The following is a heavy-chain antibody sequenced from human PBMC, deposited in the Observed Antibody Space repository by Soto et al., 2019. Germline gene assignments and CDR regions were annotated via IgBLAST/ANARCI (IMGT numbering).Heavy chain of an antibody. D-gene: IGHD6-6*01. J-gene: IGHJ4*02. V-gene: IGHV3-30*03. CDR1: GFTFSSYA. Sequence: SLRLSCAASGFTFSSYAMHWARQAPGKGLEWVTVISIRGGDEYYAESVRGRFTISRDDSKNTLYLQMDSLRVEDTAVYYCARGTIVARQHLDYWGQGTRVTVSS. CDR3: ARGTIVARQHLDY. CDR2: ISIRGGDE.